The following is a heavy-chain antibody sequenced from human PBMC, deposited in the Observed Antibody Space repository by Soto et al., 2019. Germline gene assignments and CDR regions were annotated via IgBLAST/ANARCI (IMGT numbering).Heavy chain of an antibody. Sequence: GASVKVSCKASGYTFTSLSRNWVRQAAGQGLEWMGWMSPNSFNTGYAQRFQGRVTMTRNTSISTAYMELSSLTSEDTAVYYCARGVDAGFDYWGRGTLVTVS. CDR2: MSPNSFNT. CDR3: ARGVDAGFDY. D-gene: IGHD6-13*01. V-gene: IGHV1-8*01. J-gene: IGHJ4*02. CDR1: GYTFTSLS.